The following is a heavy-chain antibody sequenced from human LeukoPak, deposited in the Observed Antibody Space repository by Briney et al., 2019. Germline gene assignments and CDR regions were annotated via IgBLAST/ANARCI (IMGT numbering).Heavy chain of an antibody. CDR2: INCNNGDT. V-gene: IGHV1-2*02. CDR3: ARNGEI. Sequence: GASVKVSCKTSGYTFTGYYMHWMRQAPGQGLEWMGWINCNNGDTIYAQKFEGRVILTRDTSISTAYMELSRLTYDDTAVYYCARNGEIWGQGTLVTVSS. J-gene: IGHJ4*02. D-gene: IGHD3-10*01. CDR1: GYTFTGYY.